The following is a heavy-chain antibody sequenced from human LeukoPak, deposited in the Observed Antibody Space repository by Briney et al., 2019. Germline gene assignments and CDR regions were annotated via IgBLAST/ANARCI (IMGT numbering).Heavy chain of an antibody. CDR3: AKDSEWELPRQFDY. Sequence: PGGSLRLSCAASGFTFSCYGMHWVRQAPGKGLEWVGFIRYDGSNKYYADSVKGRFTISRDNSKNTLYLQMNSLRTEDTAVYYCAKDSEWELPRQFDYWGQGTLVTVSS. CDR2: IRYDGSNK. D-gene: IGHD1-26*01. J-gene: IGHJ4*02. CDR1: GFTFSCYG. V-gene: IGHV3-30*02.